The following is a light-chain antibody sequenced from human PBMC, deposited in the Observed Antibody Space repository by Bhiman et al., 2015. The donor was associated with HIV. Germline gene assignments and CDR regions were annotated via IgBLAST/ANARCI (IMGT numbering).Light chain of an antibody. CDR3: SSYISSSTYV. Sequence: QSALTQPASVSGSPGQSITISCTGTRSDVGDYNYVSWYQQHPGTAPKLMIFDVTQRPSGVSNRFSGSKSGNTASLTISGLQAEDEADYYCSSYISSSTYVFGTGTRVTVL. CDR1: RSDVGDYNY. J-gene: IGLJ1*01. CDR2: DVT. V-gene: IGLV2-14*03.